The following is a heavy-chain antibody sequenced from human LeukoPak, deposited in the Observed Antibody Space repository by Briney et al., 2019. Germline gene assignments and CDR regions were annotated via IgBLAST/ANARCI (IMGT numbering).Heavy chain of an antibody. CDR2: ISYDGSNK. V-gene: IGHV3-30*18. J-gene: IGHJ4*02. Sequence: GGSLRLSCAASGFTFSSYGMHWVRQAPGKGLEWVAVISYDGSNKYYADSVKGRFTISRDNSKNTLYLQMNSLRAEDTAVYYCANDLRDYWGQGTLVTASS. CDR3: ANDLRDY. CDR1: GFTFSSYG.